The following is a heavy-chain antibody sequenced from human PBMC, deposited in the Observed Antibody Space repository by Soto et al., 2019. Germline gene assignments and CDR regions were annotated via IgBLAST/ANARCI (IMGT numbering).Heavy chain of an antibody. CDR3: ARDYNDFWSGPFAY. J-gene: IGHJ4*02. CDR2: ISSSSFTI. D-gene: IGHD3-3*01. Sequence: EVHLVESGGRVVQPGGSLRLSCAASGFRFSDYSMNWVRQAPGRGLEWVSYISSSSFTIHYADSVEGRFAISRDNAKNSLYLQMNSLRAEDTAVYYCARDYNDFWSGPFAYWGQGALVTVSS. CDR1: GFRFSDYS. V-gene: IGHV3-48*01.